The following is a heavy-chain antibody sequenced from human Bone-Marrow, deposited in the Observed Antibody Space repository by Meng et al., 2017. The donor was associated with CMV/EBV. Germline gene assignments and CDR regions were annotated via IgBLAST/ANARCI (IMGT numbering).Heavy chain of an antibody. V-gene: IGHV3-30*04. D-gene: IGHD2-15*01. CDR2: ISYDVTNK. Sequence: GESLKISCAASGFTFGSFAMHWVRQAPGKGLEWVAVISYDVTNKYSANSVKGRFTISRDNSNSTLYLQMNSLSAEDTAVYYCARGELFCSGGSCYQHTDHWGQGTLVTVSS. CDR3: ARGELFCSGGSCYQHTDH. J-gene: IGHJ4*02. CDR1: GFTFGSFA.